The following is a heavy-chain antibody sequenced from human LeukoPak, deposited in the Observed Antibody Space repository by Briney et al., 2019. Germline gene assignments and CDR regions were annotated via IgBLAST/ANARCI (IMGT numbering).Heavy chain of an antibody. D-gene: IGHD3-22*01. CDR1: GFTFSSYW. V-gene: IGHV3-74*01. Sequence: GGSLRLSCAASGFTFSSYWMHWVRQAPGKGLVWVSRINSDGSSTSYADSVKGRFTISRDNAKNTLYLQMNSLRAEDTVVYYCARVPWDSSGYPDYWGQGTLVTVSS. J-gene: IGHJ4*02. CDR3: ARVPWDSSGYPDY. CDR2: INSDGSST.